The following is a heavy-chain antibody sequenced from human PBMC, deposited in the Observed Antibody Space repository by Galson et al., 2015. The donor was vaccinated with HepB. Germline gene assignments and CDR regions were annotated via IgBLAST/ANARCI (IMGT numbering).Heavy chain of an antibody. CDR3: AKVTLAALARLAFDY. CDR1: GFTFSSYA. D-gene: IGHD6-13*01. Sequence: LRLSCAASGFTFSSYAMSWVRQAPGKGLEWVSTISGSGVTTYYADSVKGRFTISRDNSKKTLYLQMNSLRADDTAVYFCAKVTLAALARLAFDYWGQGTLVTVSS. CDR2: ISGSGVTT. J-gene: IGHJ4*02. V-gene: IGHV3-23*01.